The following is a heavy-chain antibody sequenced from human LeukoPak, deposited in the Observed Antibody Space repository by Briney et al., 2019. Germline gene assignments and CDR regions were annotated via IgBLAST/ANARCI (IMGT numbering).Heavy chain of an antibody. CDR3: TRGGRDGFDI. V-gene: IGHV3-13*01. CDR2: IATTGDT. J-gene: IGHJ3*02. D-gene: IGHD5-24*01. Sequence: GWSLRLSCTASGFTFSSYDMHWVRQVTGKGLEWVSAIATTGDTFYSGSVKGRFSISRENAKTSLYLQMKSLRVGDTALYYCTRGGRDGFDIWGQGTMVTVSS. CDR1: GFTFSSYD.